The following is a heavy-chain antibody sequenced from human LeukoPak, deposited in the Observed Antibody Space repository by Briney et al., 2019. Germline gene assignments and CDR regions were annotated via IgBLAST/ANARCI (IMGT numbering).Heavy chain of an antibody. Sequence: PGGSLRLSCAASGFTLSNYAMSWVRQAPGRGLEWVSAISGSSGLTYYADSVKGRFTISRDNSKNTLFLQMNSLRAEDTAVYYCARRGESTSYGDYRFDCWGQGTLVTVSS. J-gene: IGHJ4*02. D-gene: IGHD4-17*01. CDR3: ARRGESTSYGDYRFDC. CDR2: ISGSSGLT. CDR1: GFTLSNYA. V-gene: IGHV3-23*01.